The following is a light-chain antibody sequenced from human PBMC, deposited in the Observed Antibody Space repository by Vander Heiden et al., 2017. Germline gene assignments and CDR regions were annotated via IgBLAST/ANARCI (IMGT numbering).Light chain of an antibody. Sequence: DIHLTQSPSSLYAFIGDRVTITCQASQDMTYRLNWFQQKPGKAPKLLIYDATKLETGVPSRFSGSASGTHFSFIISSLQPEDIGTYYCQQSVIVPFSFGPGTTVDVK. CDR1: QDMTYR. CDR3: QQSVIVPFS. J-gene: IGKJ3*01. CDR2: DAT. V-gene: IGKV1-33*01.